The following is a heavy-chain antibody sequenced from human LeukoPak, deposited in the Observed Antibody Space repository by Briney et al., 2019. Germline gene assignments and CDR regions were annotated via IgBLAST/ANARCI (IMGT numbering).Heavy chain of an antibody. CDR1: GGSFSGYY. CDR3: ARARIAARRAEYFQH. CDR2: INHSGST. V-gene: IGHV4-34*01. Sequence: SETLSLTCPVYGGSFSGYYWSWIRQPPPKGLEWIGEINHSGSTTYNPSLKSRVTISVDTSKNQFSLKLSSVTAADTAVYYCARARIAARRAEYFQHCGQGTLVTVSS. D-gene: IGHD6-6*01. J-gene: IGHJ1*01.